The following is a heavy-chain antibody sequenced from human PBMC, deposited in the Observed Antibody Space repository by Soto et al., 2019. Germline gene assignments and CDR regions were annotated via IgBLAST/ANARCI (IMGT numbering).Heavy chain of an antibody. D-gene: IGHD2-15*01. CDR2: ISAYNGNT. J-gene: IGHJ4*02. Sequence: QVQLVQSGAEVKKPGASVKVSCKASGYTFTSYGISWVRQAPGQGLEWMGWISAYNGNTKYAQKLQGRVTMTTDTTTSTADRELMSLRSDGAPVYYCARGLPPEDYWGQGTLVTVSS. CDR1: GYTFTSYG. CDR3: ARGLPPEDY. V-gene: IGHV1-18*01.